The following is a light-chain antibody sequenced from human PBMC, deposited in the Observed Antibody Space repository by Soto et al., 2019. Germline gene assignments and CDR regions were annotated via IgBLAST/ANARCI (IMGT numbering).Light chain of an antibody. Sequence: EIVLTQSPGTLSLSPGQRATLSCRTSQTLTSSYLAWYQQKPGQAPRLLIYDASDRATGTPARFTGSGSGTDFTLTISSLEPEDFAVYYCQQYGSSPYTFGLGTKVDIK. CDR3: QQYGSSPYT. J-gene: IGKJ2*01. V-gene: IGKV3-20*01. CDR2: DAS. CDR1: QTLTSSY.